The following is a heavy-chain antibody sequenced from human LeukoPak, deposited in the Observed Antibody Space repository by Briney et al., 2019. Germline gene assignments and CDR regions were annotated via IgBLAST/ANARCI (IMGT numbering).Heavy chain of an antibody. CDR3: ARAVYDYIWGSYRFDY. D-gene: IGHD3-16*02. CDR2: IYYSGST. Sequence: SETLSLTRTVSGGSISSGGYYWSWIRQHPGKGLEWIGFIYYSGSTYYNPSLKSRVTFSVDTSKNQFSLKLSSVNAADTAVYYCARAVYDYIWGSYRFDYWGQGTLVTVSS. J-gene: IGHJ4*02. CDR1: GGSISSGGYY. V-gene: IGHV4-31*03.